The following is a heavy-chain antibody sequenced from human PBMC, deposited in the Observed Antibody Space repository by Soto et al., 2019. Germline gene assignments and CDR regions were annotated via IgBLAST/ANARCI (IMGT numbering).Heavy chain of an antibody. CDR3: ARANTALGSNWFDP. J-gene: IGHJ5*02. V-gene: IGHV4-39*07. CDR1: GGSISSSSYY. D-gene: IGHD5-18*01. Sequence: SETLSLTCTFSGGSISSSSYYLGRIRQPPGKGLEWIGYIYYSGSTYYNPSLKSRVTISVDTSKNQFSLKLSSVTAADTVVYYCARANTALGSNWFDPWGQGTLVTVSS. CDR2: IYYSGST.